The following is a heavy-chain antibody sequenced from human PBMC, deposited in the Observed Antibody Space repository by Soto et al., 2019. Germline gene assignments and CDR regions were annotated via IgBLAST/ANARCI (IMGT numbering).Heavy chain of an antibody. V-gene: IGHV1-46*03. D-gene: IGHD6-19*01. J-gene: IGHJ4*02. Sequence: QVQLVQSGVEVKNPGASVKVSCKASGYTFTSYYIHWVRQAPGQGLECMGVINPSGGSTSYVKKFQGRVTMTRDTSTSTVYMELSSLRSEDTAVYYCARVGIGSAFDYWGQGTLVTVSS. CDR2: INPSGGST. CDR3: ARVGIGSAFDY. CDR1: GYTFTSYY.